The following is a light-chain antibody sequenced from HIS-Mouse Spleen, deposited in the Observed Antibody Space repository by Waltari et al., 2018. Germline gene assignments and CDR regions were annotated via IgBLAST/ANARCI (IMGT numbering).Light chain of an antibody. Sequence: QSALTQPASVSGSPGQSITISCTGTSSDVGSYNLVSMYQQHPGKAPKPMIYEGSKRPSGVSNRFSGSKSGNTASLTISGLQAEDEADYYCCSYAGSSTFEVFGGGTKLTVL. CDR1: SSDVGSYNL. V-gene: IGLV2-23*03. CDR2: EGS. CDR3: CSYAGSSTFEV. J-gene: IGLJ2*01.